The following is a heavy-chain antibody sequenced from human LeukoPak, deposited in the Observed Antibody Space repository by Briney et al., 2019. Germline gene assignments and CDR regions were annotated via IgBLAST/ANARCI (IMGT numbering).Heavy chain of an antibody. V-gene: IGHV3-21*01. CDR2: ISGNGAHV. J-gene: IGHJ4*02. CDR3: ARDKYGDYRGYYFDY. Sequence: PGGSLRLSCAASGFTFISYSMNWVRQAPGKGLEWVSSISGNGAHVYYADSVKGRFTISRDNAKNSLSLQMNTLRAEDTAVYYCARDKYGDYRGYYFDYWGQGTLVTVSS. D-gene: IGHD4-17*01. CDR1: GFTFISYS.